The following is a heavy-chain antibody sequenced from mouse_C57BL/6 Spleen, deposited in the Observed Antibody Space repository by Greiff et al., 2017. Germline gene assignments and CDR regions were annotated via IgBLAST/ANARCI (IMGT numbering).Heavy chain of an antibody. CDR2: ISYDGSN. J-gene: IGHJ1*03. CDR1: GYSITSGYY. V-gene: IGHV3-6*01. CDR3: ARDSYYGSSYDWYFDV. D-gene: IGHD1-1*01. Sequence: EVQLQESGPGLVKPSQSLSLSCSVTGYSITSGYYWNWIRQFPGNKLEWMGYISYDGSNNYNPSLKNRISITRDTSKNQFFLKLNSVTTEDTATYYCARDSYYGSSYDWYFDVWGTGTTVTVSS.